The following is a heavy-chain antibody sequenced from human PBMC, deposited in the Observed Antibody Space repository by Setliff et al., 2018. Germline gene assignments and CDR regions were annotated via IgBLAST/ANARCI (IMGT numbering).Heavy chain of an antibody. J-gene: IGHJ5*02. Sequence: SETLSLTCTVSGVSISANHYWGWIRQPPGKGLEWIGTIYYSGLTYYTPSLRSRATISVDTSKNRFSLQLSSVTAADTAVYYCAGYQGSGSNYKVVNWFDPWGQGTLVTVSS. CDR2: IYYSGLT. D-gene: IGHD3-10*01. V-gene: IGHV4-39*02. CDR3: AGYQGSGSNYKVVNWFDP. CDR1: GVSISANHY.